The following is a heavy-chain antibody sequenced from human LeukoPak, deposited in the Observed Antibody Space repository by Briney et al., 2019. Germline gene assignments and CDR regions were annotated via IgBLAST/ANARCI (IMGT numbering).Heavy chain of an antibody. D-gene: IGHD6-13*01. CDR3: AREGIAAAPYYYGMEV. CDR2: ITTYSGNT. Sequence: ASVKVCCKASGYTFTSYGISCVRQAPGQGLEWMGWITTYSGNTNYAQKLQRRVTMTTDTSTSTAYMELRSLRSDDTAVYYCAREGIAAAPYYYGMEVWGQGTTVTVSS. V-gene: IGHV1-18*01. J-gene: IGHJ6*02. CDR1: GYTFTSYG.